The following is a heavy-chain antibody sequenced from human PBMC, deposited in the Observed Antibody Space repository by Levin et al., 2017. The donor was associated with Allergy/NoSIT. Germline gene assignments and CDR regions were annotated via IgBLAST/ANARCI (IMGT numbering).Heavy chain of an antibody. CDR2: IHYSGSS. D-gene: IGHD6-13*01. Sequence: LRLSCTVSGGSISSGDYYWSWIRQHPGKGLELIGYIHYSGSSFYNASLKSRVSISIDTSKNQFSLKLSSPTAADTAVYYCARIGQQLIRSWGQGTLVTVSS. V-gene: IGHV4-31*03. CDR3: ARIGQQLIRS. CDR1: GGSISSGDYY. J-gene: IGHJ4*02.